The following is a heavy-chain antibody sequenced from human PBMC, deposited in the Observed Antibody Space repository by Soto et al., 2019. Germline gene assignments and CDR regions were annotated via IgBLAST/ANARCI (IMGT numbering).Heavy chain of an antibody. D-gene: IGHD5-12*01. Sequence: GSAVKVSGKASGYTFTSYGISLVRHSPGQGFEWMGWISAYNGNTNYAQKLQGRVTMTTDTSPSTAYMELRSLRSDDTAVYYCARSKGSDIVATLGWFDPWGQGTLLPVSS. CDR2: ISAYNGNT. V-gene: IGHV1-18*01. CDR3: ARSKGSDIVATLGWFDP. CDR1: GYTFTSYG. J-gene: IGHJ5*02.